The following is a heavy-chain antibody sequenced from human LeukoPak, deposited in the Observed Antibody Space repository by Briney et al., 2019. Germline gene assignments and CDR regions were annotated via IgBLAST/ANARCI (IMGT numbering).Heavy chain of an antibody. CDR2: VYHSAST. V-gene: IGHV4-30-2*01. Sequence: KPSETLSLTCAVSGASISRGDYSWSWIRQPPGKGLEWIGYVYHSASTDYNPSLKSRVTISVDKSKNHFSLSLNSVTAADAAVCYCARAPGYYGSGSPYFDSWGQGALVTVSS. D-gene: IGHD3-10*01. J-gene: IGHJ4*02. CDR3: ARAPGYYGSGSPYFDS. CDR1: GASISRGDYS.